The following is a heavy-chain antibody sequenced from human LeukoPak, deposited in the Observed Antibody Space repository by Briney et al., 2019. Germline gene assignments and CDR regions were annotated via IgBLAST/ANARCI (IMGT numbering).Heavy chain of an antibody. D-gene: IGHD1-26*01. CDR2: IYYSGST. Sequence: PSETLSLTCTVSGGSISSSSYYWGWIRQPPGKGLEWIGSIYYSGSTYYNPSLKSRVTISVDTSKNQFSLKLSSVTAADTAVYYCARDRQATTLLDAFDIWGQGTMVTVSS. J-gene: IGHJ3*02. CDR1: GGSISSSSYY. V-gene: IGHV4-39*07. CDR3: ARDRQATTLLDAFDI.